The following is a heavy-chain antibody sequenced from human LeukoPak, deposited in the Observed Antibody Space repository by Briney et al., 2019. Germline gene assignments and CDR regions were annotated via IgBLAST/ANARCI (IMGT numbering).Heavy chain of an antibody. D-gene: IGHD6-13*01. V-gene: IGHV4-34*01. CDR1: GGSFSGYY. J-gene: IGHJ5*02. Sequence: SETLSLTCAVYGGSFSGYYWSWIRQPPGKGLEWIGEINHSGSTNYNPSLKSRVTISVDTSKNQFSLKLSSVTAADTAVYYCARLSRSSSWYMDNWFDPWGQGTLVTVSS. CDR3: ARLSRSSSWYMDNWFDP. CDR2: INHSGST.